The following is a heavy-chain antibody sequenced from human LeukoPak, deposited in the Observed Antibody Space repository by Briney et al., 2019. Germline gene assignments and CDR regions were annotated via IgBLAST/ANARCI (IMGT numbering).Heavy chain of an antibody. CDR1: GFTFSNYC. J-gene: IGHJ4*02. CDR3: AKYGAPGWSGYLDY. D-gene: IGHD4/OR15-4a*01. CDR2: ISGSGDST. Sequence: GGSLRLSCAASGFTFSNYCVTWVRQAPGKALEWVSSISGSGDSTYYADSVKGRFTISRDNSKNTLYLQMNSLRVEDTAIYYCAKYGAPGWSGYLDYWGQGTLVTVST. V-gene: IGHV3-23*01.